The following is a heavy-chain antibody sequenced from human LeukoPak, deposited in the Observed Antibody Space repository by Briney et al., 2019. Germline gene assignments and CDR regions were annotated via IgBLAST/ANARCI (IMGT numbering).Heavy chain of an antibody. Sequence: WASVKVSCKASGYSFISYGISWVRQAPGQGLEWMGWISAFSGNTDYAQKFHDRVTMTTDTSTNTAYMEMRSLRSDDTAVYYCARDDSRSGSSGWYRHYYYYYGMDVWGQGTTVTVSS. CDR1: GYSFISYG. V-gene: IGHV1-18*01. CDR3: ARDDSRSGSSGWYRHYYYYYGMDV. J-gene: IGHJ6*02. CDR2: ISAFSGNT. D-gene: IGHD6-19*01.